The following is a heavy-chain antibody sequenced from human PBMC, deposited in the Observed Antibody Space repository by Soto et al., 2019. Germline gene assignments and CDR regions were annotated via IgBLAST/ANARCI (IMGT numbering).Heavy chain of an antibody. CDR1: GFTFSSYA. V-gene: IGHV3-23*01. J-gene: IGHJ5*01. CDR2: ISGSGATT. CDR3: AKLRYFDWSAYNWFEY. D-gene: IGHD3-9*01. Sequence: PGGSLRLSCAASGFTFSSYAITWVRQAPGKGLEWVSGISGSGATTSYADSVKGRFTVSRDNSKNTLYFQMNSLRVEDTAVYHCAKLRYFDWSAYNWFEYWGQGTPVTVSS.